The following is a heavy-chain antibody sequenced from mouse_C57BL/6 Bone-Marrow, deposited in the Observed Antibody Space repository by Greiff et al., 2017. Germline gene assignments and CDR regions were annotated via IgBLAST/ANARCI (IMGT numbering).Heavy chain of an antibody. CDR1: GYTFTSYW. V-gene: IGHV1-55*01. Sequence: VQLQQSGAELVMPGASVKLSCKASGYTFTSYWITWVKQRPGQGLEWIGDIYPTSGRTNYNEKFKSKAILTVDTSSNTAYMQLSSLTSEDSAVFYCARSGPLGRSFDYWGQGTTLTVSS. D-gene: IGHD4-1*01. CDR2: IYPTSGRT. CDR3: ARSGPLGRSFDY. J-gene: IGHJ2*01.